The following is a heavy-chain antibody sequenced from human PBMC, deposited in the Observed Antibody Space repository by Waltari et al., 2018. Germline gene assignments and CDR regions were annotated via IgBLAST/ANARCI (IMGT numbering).Heavy chain of an antibody. CDR3: ARAKSIINYAFHFDH. Sequence: QVPLVQPGAEVKNPGAPVKVSCSASGYSFTTYGTNWVRQAPGQGLEWMGWISPYNGDTQYSQKFQGRLTMTRNTSTSTAYMELTSLRSDDTAIYYCARAKSIINYAFHFDHWGQGSLVTVSS. D-gene: IGHD2-2*01. V-gene: IGHV1-18*04. CDR1: GYSFTTYG. CDR2: ISPYNGDT. J-gene: IGHJ4*02.